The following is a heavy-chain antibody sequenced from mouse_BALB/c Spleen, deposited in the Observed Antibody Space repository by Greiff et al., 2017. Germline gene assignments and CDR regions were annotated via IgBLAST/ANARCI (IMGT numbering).Heavy chain of an antibody. J-gene: IGHJ4*01. CDR3: ARTYDGYYPYAMDY. CDR1: GYTFTSYW. D-gene: IGHD2-3*01. V-gene: IGHV1S41*01. Sequence: DLVKPGASVKLSCKASGYTFTSYWINWIKQRPGQGLEWIGRIAPGSGSTYYNEMFKGKATLTVDTSSSTAYIHLSSLSSEDSAVYFCARTYDGYYPYAMDYWGQGTSVTLSS. CDR2: IAPGSGST.